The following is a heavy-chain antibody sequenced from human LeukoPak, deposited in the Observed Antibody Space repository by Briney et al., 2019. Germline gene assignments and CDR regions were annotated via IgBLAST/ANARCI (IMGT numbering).Heavy chain of an antibody. Sequence: SETLSLTCAVSGGSISRDTWWTWIRQPPGKGLEWIGSIYHSGSTYYNPSLKSRVTISVDTSKNQFSLKLSSVTAADTAVYYCARDHSYYDFWSGLGWFDPWGQGTLVTVSS. V-gene: IGHV4-38-2*02. J-gene: IGHJ5*02. D-gene: IGHD3-3*01. CDR3: ARDHSYYDFWSGLGWFDP. CDR2: IYHSGST. CDR1: GGSISRDTW.